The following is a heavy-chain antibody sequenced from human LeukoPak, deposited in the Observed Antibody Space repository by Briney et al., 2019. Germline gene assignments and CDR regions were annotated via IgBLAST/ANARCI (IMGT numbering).Heavy chain of an antibody. J-gene: IGHJ3*02. D-gene: IGHD3-3*01. CDR3: AKGGLITIFGIAFDI. Sequence: PGGSLRLSCAASGFTFSSYWMHWVRQAPGKGLVWVSRINSDGSSTSYADSVKGRFTISRDNSKNTLYLQMNSLRAEDTAVYYCAKGGLITIFGIAFDIWGQGTMVTVSS. CDR1: GFTFSSYW. V-gene: IGHV3-74*01. CDR2: INSDGSST.